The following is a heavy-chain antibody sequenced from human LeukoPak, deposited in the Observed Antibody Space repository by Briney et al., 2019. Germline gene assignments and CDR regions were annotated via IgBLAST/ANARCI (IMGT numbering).Heavy chain of an antibody. CDR3: AKDHSTTYYYDSSGFYDAFDI. Sequence: GSLRLSCAASGFTFSSYAMSWVRQAPGKGLEWVSAISGSGGSTYYADSVKGRFTISRDNSKNTLYLQMNSLRAEDTAVYYCAKDHSTTYYYDSSGFYDAFDIWGQGTMVTVSS. V-gene: IGHV3-23*01. CDR2: ISGSGGST. J-gene: IGHJ3*02. CDR1: GFTFSSYA. D-gene: IGHD3-22*01.